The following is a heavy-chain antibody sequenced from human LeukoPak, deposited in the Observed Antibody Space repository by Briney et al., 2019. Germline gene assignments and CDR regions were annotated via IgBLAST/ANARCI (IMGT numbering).Heavy chain of an antibody. CDR2: INHSGST. CDR1: GGSFSGYY. CDR3: ARAQQLVDFDY. D-gene: IGHD6-13*01. V-gene: IGHV4-34*01. Sequence: SETLSLTCAVYGGSFSGYYWSWIRQPPGKGLEWIGEINHSGSTNYNPSLKSRVTISVDTSKNQFSLKPSSVTAADTAVYYCARAQQLVDFDYWGQGTLVTVSS. J-gene: IGHJ4*02.